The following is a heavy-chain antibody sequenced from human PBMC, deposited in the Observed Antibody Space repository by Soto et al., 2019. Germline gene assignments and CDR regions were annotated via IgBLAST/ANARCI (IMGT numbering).Heavy chain of an antibody. CDR3: AKEVELRFLEWLLGYFDP. V-gene: IGHV3-23*01. CDR2: ISGSGGGT. D-gene: IGHD3-3*01. Sequence: HPGGSLRLSCAASGFTFSSYAMSWVRQAPGKGLEWVSGISGSGGGTYYADSVKGRFTISRDNSKNTLYLQMNSPRAEDTAVYYCAKEVELRFLEWLLGYFDPWGQGTLVTVSS. CDR1: GFTFSSYA. J-gene: IGHJ5*02.